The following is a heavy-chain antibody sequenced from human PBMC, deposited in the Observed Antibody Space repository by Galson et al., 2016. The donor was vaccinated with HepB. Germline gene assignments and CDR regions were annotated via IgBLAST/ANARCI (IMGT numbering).Heavy chain of an antibody. J-gene: IGHJ6*02. CDR3: AKGAYYYGSAYYGMDV. D-gene: IGHD3-10*01. CDR2: ISYDGSSK. CDR1: GFAFSNYG. V-gene: IGHV3-30*18. Sequence: SLRLSCAGSGFAFSNYGMHWVRQAPGKGLEWVAVISYDGSSKYSADSVKGRFTISRDNSKNTLYLQMNSLRAEDTAVYYCAKGAYYYGSAYYGMDVWGQGTTVTVSS.